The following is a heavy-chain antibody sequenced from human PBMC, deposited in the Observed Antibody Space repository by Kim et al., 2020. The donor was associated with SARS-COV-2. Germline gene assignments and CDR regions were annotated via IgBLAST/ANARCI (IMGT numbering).Heavy chain of an antibody. CDR2: IYYTGTT. D-gene: IGHD2-8*01. CDR3: ARHGCTSGVCYFNP. J-gene: IGHJ5*02. CDR1: GGSISSSDYY. Sequence: SETLSLTCTVSGGSISSSDYYWGWIRQPPGKGLEWIGSIYYTGTTYYNPSLKSRVTISVDTSKNQFSLKLSSVTDATVYYFARHGCTSGVCYFNPWCQGT. V-gene: IGHV4-39*01.